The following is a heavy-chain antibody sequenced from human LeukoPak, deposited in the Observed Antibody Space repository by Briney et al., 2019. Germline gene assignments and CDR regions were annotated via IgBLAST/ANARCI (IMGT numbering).Heavy chain of an antibody. Sequence: GGSLRLSCAASRFSFSSYWMSWVRQTPGKGLQLVSTITGSGDSTYYVDSVNGRFTISRDNSKNTLYLQVNSLRADDTALYYCAFGPHQQWLLADYWGQGTLVTVSS. CDR3: AFGPHQQWLLADY. V-gene: IGHV3-23*01. D-gene: IGHD6-19*01. J-gene: IGHJ4*02. CDR1: RFSFSSYW. CDR2: ITGSGDST.